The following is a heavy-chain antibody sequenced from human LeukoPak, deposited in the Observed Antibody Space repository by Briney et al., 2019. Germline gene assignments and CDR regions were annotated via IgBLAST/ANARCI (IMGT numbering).Heavy chain of an antibody. CDR2: ISAYNGNT. J-gene: IGHJ5*02. CDR1: GYTFTSYG. CDR3: ARAVSSGWYFFPGRLTYNWFDP. Sequence: WASVKVSCKASGYTFTSYGISWVRQAPGQGLEWMGWISAYNGNTNYAQKLQGRVTMTTDTSTSTAYMELRSLRSDDTAVYYCARAVSSGWYFFPGRLTYNWFDPWGQGTLVTVSS. D-gene: IGHD6-19*01. V-gene: IGHV1-18*01.